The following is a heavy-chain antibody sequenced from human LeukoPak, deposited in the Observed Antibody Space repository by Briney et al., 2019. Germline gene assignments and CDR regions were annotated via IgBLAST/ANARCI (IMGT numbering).Heavy chain of an antibody. Sequence: GGPLRLSCAASGFTFSRSDIHWVRQAPGKGLEWVAVISYDGSDKYYAESVKGRFTISRDNSKNTLNLQMNSLRAEDTAVYYCAKDRPSSSWYLNWFDPWGQGTLVTVSS. CDR2: ISYDGSDK. D-gene: IGHD6-13*01. CDR3: AKDRPSSSWYLNWFDP. V-gene: IGHV3-30*04. J-gene: IGHJ5*02. CDR1: GFTFSRSD.